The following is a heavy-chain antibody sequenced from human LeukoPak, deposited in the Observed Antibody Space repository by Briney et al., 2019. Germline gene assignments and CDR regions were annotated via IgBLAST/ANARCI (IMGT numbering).Heavy chain of an antibody. Sequence: ASVKVSCKASGGTFSSYAISWVRQAPGQGLEWMGGIIPVFGTANYAQQFQGRVTITADESTSTAYMELSSLRSEDTAVYYCARGFTIFGVVTGPGYYGMDVWGQGTTVTVSS. CDR2: IIPVFGTA. D-gene: IGHD3-3*01. CDR3: ARGFTIFGVVTGPGYYGMDV. V-gene: IGHV1-69*13. J-gene: IGHJ6*02. CDR1: GGTFSSYA.